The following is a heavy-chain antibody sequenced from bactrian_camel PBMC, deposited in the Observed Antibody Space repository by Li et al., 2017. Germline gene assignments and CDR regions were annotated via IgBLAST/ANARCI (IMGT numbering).Heavy chain of an antibody. D-gene: IGHD2*01. J-gene: IGHJ6*01. CDR1: GSIYGDAC. V-gene: IGHV3S53*01. CDR2: IGFNGNT. Sequence: VQLVESGGGSVQAGGSLRLSCGASGSIYGDACVGWLRQAPGKQREGVAAIGFNGNTRYADSVKGRFTISKDNAKNTLYLQMNSLKPEDTAMYYCAAARGSCSGGNWPYPDFFGYWGQGTQVTVS. CDR3: AAARGSCSGGNWPYPDFFGY.